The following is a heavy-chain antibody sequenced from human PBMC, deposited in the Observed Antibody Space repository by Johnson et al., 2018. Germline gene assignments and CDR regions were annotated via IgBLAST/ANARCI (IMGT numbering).Heavy chain of an antibody. D-gene: IGHD4-17*01. CDR3: ASAHYGDPDPFDY. CDR1: GFIFSSYI. Sequence: EVQLVESGGGLVKPGGSLRLSCAASGFIFSSYIMSWVRQAPGTGLAWVSSISSGSNYRYSADSVKGRFTISRDNAKNSLYLQMNSQRAEDTAVYYCASAHYGDPDPFDYWGQGTLVTVSS. J-gene: IGHJ4*02. V-gene: IGHV3-21*01. CDR2: ISSGSNYR.